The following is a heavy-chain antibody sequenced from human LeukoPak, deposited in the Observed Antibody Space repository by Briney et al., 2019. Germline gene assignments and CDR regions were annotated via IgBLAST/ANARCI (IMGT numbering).Heavy chain of an antibody. J-gene: IGHJ5*02. V-gene: IGHV5-51*01. CDR3: ARGESSSWMGDNWLDP. CDR1: GYSFTSYW. CDR2: IYPGDSDT. Sequence: GESLKISCKGSGYSFTSYWIGWVRQMPGKGLEWMGIIYPGDSDTRYSPSFQGQVTISADKSISTAYLQWSSLKASDTAMYYCARGESSSWMGDNWLDPWGQGTLVTVSS. D-gene: IGHD6-13*01.